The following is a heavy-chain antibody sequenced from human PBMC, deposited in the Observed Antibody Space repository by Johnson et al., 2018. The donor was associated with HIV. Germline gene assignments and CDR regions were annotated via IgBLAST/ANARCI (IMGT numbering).Heavy chain of an antibody. Sequence: VQLVESGGGVVRPGGSLRLSCAASGFTVRSNSMSWVRQAPGQGLEWVAVISYDGSEMYYVDSVKGRFTISRDNANNSLYVQMNSLRAEDTAVYYCARGRGALDIWGQGTMVTVSS. J-gene: IGHJ3*02. D-gene: IGHD3-16*01. CDR2: ISYDGSEM. CDR1: GFTVRSNS. CDR3: ARGRGALDI. V-gene: IGHV3-7*03.